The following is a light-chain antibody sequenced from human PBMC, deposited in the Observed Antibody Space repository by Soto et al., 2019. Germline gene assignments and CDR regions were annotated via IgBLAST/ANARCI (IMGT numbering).Light chain of an antibody. CDR3: QQDGTSPWT. J-gene: IGKJ1*01. CDR2: IAS. Sequence: EIVLTQSPGTLSLFPGERATLSCRATQSVNSAYLAWYQQKPGQAPRLLIYIASRRATGIPDRFSGSGSGTDFTLTISRLEPEDFAVYYCQQDGTSPWTFGQGTKVEIK. V-gene: IGKV3-20*01. CDR1: QSVNSAY.